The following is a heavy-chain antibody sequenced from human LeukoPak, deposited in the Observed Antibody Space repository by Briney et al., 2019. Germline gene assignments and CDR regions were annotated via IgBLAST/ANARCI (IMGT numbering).Heavy chain of an antibody. J-gene: IGHJ4*02. D-gene: IGHD3-22*01. CDR1: GFTLSSYA. Sequence: GGSLRLSCAASGFTLSSYAMSWVRQAPGKGLEWVSGISGSGGSTFYADSVKGRFTISRDNSKNTLYLQMNSLRAEDTAVYYRAKDRAYYSDSSGYYLVRAYDYWGQGTLVTVSS. CDR3: AKDRAYYSDSSGYYLVRAYDY. V-gene: IGHV3-23*01. CDR2: ISGSGGST.